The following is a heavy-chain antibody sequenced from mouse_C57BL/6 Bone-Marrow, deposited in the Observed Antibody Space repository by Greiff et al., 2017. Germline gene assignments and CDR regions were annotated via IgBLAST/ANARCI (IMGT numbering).Heavy chain of an antibody. V-gene: IGHV3-6*01. CDR2: ISYDGSN. Sequence: VQLKESGPGLVKPSQSLSLTCSVTGYSITSGYYWNWIRQFPGNKLEWMGYISYDGSNNYNPSLKNRISITRDTSKNQFFLKLNSVTTEDTATYYGARITTVVPHYFDYWGQGTTLTVSS. J-gene: IGHJ2*01. CDR1: GYSITSGYY. D-gene: IGHD1-1*01. CDR3: ARITTVVPHYFDY.